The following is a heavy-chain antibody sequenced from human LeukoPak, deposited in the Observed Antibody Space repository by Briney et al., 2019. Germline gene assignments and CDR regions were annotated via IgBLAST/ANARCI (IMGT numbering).Heavy chain of an antibody. Sequence: TGGSLRLSCAASGFTFSSYSMNWVRQAPGKGLEWVSSISSSSSYIYYADSVKGRFTISRDNAKNSLYLQMNSLRAEDTAVYYCARVGFRSQWLARGMDVWGKGTTVTVSS. D-gene: IGHD6-19*01. CDR3: ARVGFRSQWLARGMDV. V-gene: IGHV3-21*01. J-gene: IGHJ6*03. CDR1: GFTFSSYS. CDR2: ISSSSSYI.